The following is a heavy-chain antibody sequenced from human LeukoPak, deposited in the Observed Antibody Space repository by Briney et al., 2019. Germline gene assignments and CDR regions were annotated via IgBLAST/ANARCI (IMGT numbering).Heavy chain of an antibody. CDR1: GYTFTGYY. CDR3: ARDSSYYFDY. Sequence: ASVKVSCKAFGYTFTGYYIHWVRQAPGQGLEWMGWINPNSGGTNYAQKFQGRVTMTRDTSISTAYTELSRLVSDDTAVYYCARDSSYYFDYWGQGTLVTVSS. CDR2: INPNSGGT. J-gene: IGHJ4*02. V-gene: IGHV1-2*02. D-gene: IGHD3-10*01.